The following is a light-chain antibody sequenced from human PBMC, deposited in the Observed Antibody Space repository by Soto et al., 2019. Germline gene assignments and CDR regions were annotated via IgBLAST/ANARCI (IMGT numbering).Light chain of an antibody. CDR3: QQYNKWPLT. V-gene: IGKV3-15*01. CDR2: DAS. CDR1: QSVSSY. J-gene: IGKJ1*01. Sequence: EIVLTQSPATLSLSPGERATLSCRASQSVSSYLAWYQQKPGQAPRLLIYDASNRATGIPVRFSGSASGTEFTLTISSLQSEDFTVYYCQQYNKWPLTFGQGTKVDI.